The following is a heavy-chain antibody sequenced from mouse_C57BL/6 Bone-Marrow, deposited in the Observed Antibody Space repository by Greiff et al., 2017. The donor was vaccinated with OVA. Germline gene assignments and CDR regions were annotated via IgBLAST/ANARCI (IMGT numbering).Heavy chain of an antibody. V-gene: IGHV14-4*01. J-gene: IGHJ4*01. CDR2: IDPENGDT. CDR3: TTPYDGYLYYAMDY. CDR1: GFNIKDDY. D-gene: IGHD2-3*01. Sequence: SGAELVRPGASVKLSCTASGFNIKDDYMHWVKQRPEQGLEWIGWIDPENGDTEYASKFQGKATITADTSSNTAYLQLSSLTSEDTAVYYCTTPYDGYLYYAMDYWGQGTSVTVSS.